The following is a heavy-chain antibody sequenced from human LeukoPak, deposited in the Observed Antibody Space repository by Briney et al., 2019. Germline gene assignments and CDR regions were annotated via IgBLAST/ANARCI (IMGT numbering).Heavy chain of an antibody. CDR2: ISGSGGST. CDR3: AKLRDGDPVGYFDY. Sequence: PGGSLRLSCAASGFTFSSYAMSWVRQAPGKGLEWVSAISGSGGSTYYADSVKGRFTISRDNSKNTLYLQMNSLRAEDTAVYYCAKLRDGDPVGYFDYWGREPWSPSPQ. D-gene: IGHD4-17*01. J-gene: IGHJ4*02. V-gene: IGHV3-23*01. CDR1: GFTFSSYA.